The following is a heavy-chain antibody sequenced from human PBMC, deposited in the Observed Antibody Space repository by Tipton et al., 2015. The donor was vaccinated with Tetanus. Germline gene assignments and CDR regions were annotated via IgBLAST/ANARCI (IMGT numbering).Heavy chain of an antibody. CDR3: ARDRDGGWSFDD. V-gene: IGHV3-66*01. CDR1: GFTFSGYS. CDR2: IYSGGST. D-gene: IGHD6-19*01. J-gene: IGHJ4*02. Sequence: SLRLSCAASGFTFSGYSMSWVRQAPGKGLEWVSVIYSGGSTYYADSVKGRFTISRDNSKNTLYLQMDSLRGDDTAVYYCARDRDGGWSFDDWGQGTLVTVSS.